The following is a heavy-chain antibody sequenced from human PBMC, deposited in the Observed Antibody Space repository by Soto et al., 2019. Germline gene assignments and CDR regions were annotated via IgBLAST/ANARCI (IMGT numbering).Heavy chain of an antibody. J-gene: IGHJ4*02. Sequence: EVQLLESGGGLVQPGGSLRLSCAASGFTFSSNAMSWVRQAPGKGLEWVSAISGSGGSTYYADSVKGRFTISRDNSKNTLYLQMNSLRAVDTAVYYCAKGPDYGGVQDFDYWGQGTLVTVSS. D-gene: IGHD4-17*01. CDR1: GFTFSSNA. CDR2: ISGSGGST. CDR3: AKGPDYGGVQDFDY. V-gene: IGHV3-23*01.